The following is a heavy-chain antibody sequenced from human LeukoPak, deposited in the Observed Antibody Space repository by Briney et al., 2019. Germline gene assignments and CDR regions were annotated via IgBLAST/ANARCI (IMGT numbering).Heavy chain of an antibody. CDR1: GYTFTGYL. D-gene: IGHD6-25*01. J-gene: IGHJ3*02. Sequence: ASVKVSCKASGYTFTGYLMHWVRQAPGQGLEWMGWFNPNSGGTNYVQKFQGRVTTTRDTSISTAYMEVSRLRSDDTAVYYCARGSTAADNGFDIWGQGTMVTVSS. CDR2: FNPNSGGT. CDR3: ARGSTAADNGFDI. V-gene: IGHV1-2*02.